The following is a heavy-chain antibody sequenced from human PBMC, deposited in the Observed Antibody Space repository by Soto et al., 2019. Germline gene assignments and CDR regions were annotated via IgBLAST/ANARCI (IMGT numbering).Heavy chain of an antibody. V-gene: IGHV3-15*07. CDR3: SNQRGPSGYSYYGVEV. CDR1: GFDFTPAW. CDR2: IKSKGSGGTT. D-gene: IGHD2-15*01. Sequence: QVVESGGGLVTPGESISLSCVGSGFDFTPAWMHWVRQAPGTGLEWVGRIKSKGSGGTTDYSAPVKGRFTTSRDDSQNTVYLQMNSLKSEDTAVYFCSNQRGPSGYSYYGVEVWGQGITVTVTS. J-gene: IGHJ6*01.